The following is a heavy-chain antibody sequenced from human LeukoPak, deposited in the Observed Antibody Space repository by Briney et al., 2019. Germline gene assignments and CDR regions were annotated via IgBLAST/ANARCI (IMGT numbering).Heavy chain of an antibody. D-gene: IGHD2-15*01. Sequence: SETLSLTCTVSGGSISSSSYYWGWIRQPPGKGLEWIGSIYYSGSTYYNPSLKSRVTISVDTSKNQFSLKLSSMTAADTAVYYCARQTHIVVVVAAINWFDPWGQGTLVTVSS. V-gene: IGHV4-39*01. CDR1: GGSISSSSYY. CDR3: ARQTHIVVVVAAINWFDP. CDR2: IYYSGST. J-gene: IGHJ5*02.